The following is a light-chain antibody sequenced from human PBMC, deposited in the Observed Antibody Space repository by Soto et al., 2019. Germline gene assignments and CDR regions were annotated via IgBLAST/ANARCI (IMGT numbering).Light chain of an antibody. V-gene: IGKV3-11*01. Sequence: EIVLTQSPATLSLSPGERATLSCRASQSVSSYLAWYQQKPGQAPRLLIYDATSRAAGIPDRFSGSESGTDYSLTIARLEPEDFAVYYCQQYAGSPTFGQGTRLEIK. CDR2: DAT. CDR1: QSVSSY. J-gene: IGKJ5*01. CDR3: QQYAGSPT.